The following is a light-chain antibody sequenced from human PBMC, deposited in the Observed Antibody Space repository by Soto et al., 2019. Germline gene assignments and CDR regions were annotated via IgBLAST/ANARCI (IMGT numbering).Light chain of an antibody. CDR1: SGDVGGYNY. CDR3: CSYAGRYAYV. V-gene: IGLV2-11*01. J-gene: IGLJ1*01. CDR2: DVS. Sequence: QSVLTQSRSVSGSPGQSFTISWPGSSGDVGGYNYVSWYQQHPGKAPKLMIYDVSKRPSGVPDRFSGSKSGNTASLTISGLQAEDEADYYCCSYAGRYAYVFGTGTKVTFL.